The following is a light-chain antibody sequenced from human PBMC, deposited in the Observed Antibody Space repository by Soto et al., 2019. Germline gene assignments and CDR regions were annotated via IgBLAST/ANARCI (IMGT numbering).Light chain of an antibody. J-gene: IGKJ1*01. CDR2: GAS. CDR1: QSVSSSY. V-gene: IGKV3-20*01. CDR3: QQYGSLSWT. Sequence: EIVLTQSPGTLSLSPGERATLSCRASQSVSSSYLAWYQQKPGQAPRLLIYGASSGATGIPDRFSGSGSGADFTLTISRLEPEDFAVYYCQQYGSLSWTFGQGTKVDI.